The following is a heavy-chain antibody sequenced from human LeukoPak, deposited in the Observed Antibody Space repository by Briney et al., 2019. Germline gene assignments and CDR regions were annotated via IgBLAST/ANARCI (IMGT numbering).Heavy chain of an antibody. CDR3: ATGYCSSTSCYGPGIPFDY. V-gene: IGHV1-18*01. Sequence: ASVKVSCKASGYTFTSYGISWVRQAPGQGLKWMGWISAYNGNTNYAQKLQGRVTMTTDTSTSTAYMELRSLRSDDTAVYYCATGYCSSTSCYGPGIPFDYWGQGTLVTVSA. CDR1: GYTFTSYG. J-gene: IGHJ4*02. CDR2: ISAYNGNT. D-gene: IGHD2-2*01.